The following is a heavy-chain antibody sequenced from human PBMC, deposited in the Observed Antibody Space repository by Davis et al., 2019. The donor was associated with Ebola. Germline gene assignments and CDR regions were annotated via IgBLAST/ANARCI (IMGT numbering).Heavy chain of an antibody. CDR2: ISGSGGST. Sequence: PGGSLRLSCAASGFTFSSYAMSWVRQAPGKGLEWVSAISGSGGSTYYADSVKGRFTISRDNSKNTLYLQMNSLRAEDTAVYYCARDFMVSDSGSYAFDIWGQGTMVTVSS. J-gene: IGHJ3*02. CDR1: GFTFSSYA. V-gene: IGHV3-23*01. CDR3: ARDFMVSDSGSYAFDI. D-gene: IGHD1-26*01.